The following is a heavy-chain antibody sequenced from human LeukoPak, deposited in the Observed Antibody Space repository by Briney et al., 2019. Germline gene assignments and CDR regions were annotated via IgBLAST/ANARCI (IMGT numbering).Heavy chain of an antibody. J-gene: IGHJ4*02. D-gene: IGHD2-2*01. CDR3: ARPGDFGGYCSSTSCYVFDY. V-gene: IGHV3-11*01. Sequence: PGGSLRLSCAASGFTFSDYYMSWIRQAPGKGLEWVSYISSSGSTIYYADSVKGRFTISRDNAKNSLYLQMNSLRAEDTAVYYCARPGDFGGYCSSTSCYVFDYWGQGTLVTVSS. CDR2: ISSSGSTI. CDR1: GFTFSDYY.